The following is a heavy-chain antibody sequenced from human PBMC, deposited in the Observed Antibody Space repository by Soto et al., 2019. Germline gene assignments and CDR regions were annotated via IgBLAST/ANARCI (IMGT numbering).Heavy chain of an antibody. CDR2: IYYSGST. CDR3: ARDRGASISPYYFDY. CDR1: GGSVSINSYY. V-gene: IGHV4-61*01. J-gene: IGHJ4*02. Sequence: SEPLYLPCPVSGGSVSINSYYWSWVPQRSGKGLGWIGYIYYSGSTNYNPSLKSRVTISVDTSKNQFSLKLSSVTAADTAVYYCARDRGASISPYYFDYWGQGTLVT.